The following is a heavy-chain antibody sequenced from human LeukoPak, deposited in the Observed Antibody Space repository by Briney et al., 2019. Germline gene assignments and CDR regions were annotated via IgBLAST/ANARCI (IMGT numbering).Heavy chain of an antibody. V-gene: IGHV4-34*01. D-gene: IGHD2-2*01. CDR1: GGSFSGYY. J-gene: IGHJ3*02. Sequence: SETLSLTCAVYGGSFSGYYWSWIRQPPGKGLEWIGEINHSGSTNYNPSLKSRVTISVDTSKSQFSLKLSSVTAADTAVYYCARPRSPYYCSSTSCYVMRAFDIWGQGTMVTVSS. CDR2: INHSGST. CDR3: ARPRSPYYCSSTSCYVMRAFDI.